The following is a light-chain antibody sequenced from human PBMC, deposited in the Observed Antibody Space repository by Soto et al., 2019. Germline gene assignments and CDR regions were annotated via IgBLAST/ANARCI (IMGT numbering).Light chain of an antibody. CDR1: SNEVGSYNL. J-gene: IGLJ1*01. V-gene: IGLV2-23*01. CDR2: EGS. Sequence: QSALAQPASLSGSPGQSITISCTGNSNEVGSYNLVSWYQQHPGKAPKLMIYEGSKRPSGVSNGFSGSKSGNTASLTISGLQAEDEADYYCCSYAGSSTRYVFGTGTKVTVL. CDR3: CSYAGSSTRYV.